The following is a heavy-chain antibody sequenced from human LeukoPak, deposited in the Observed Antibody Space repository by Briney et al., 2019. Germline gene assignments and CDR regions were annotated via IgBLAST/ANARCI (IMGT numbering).Heavy chain of an antibody. J-gene: IGHJ1*01. D-gene: IGHD3-10*01. CDR1: GGSISTTSYY. Sequence: SETLSLTCTVSGGSISTTSYYWGWIRQPPGKGLEWIGYISNLGSTNHNPSLKSRVTMSVDTSKNQFSLKLNSVTAADTAVYYCASHYGSRNYSPPFQHWGQGTLVTVSS. V-gene: IGHV4-61*05. CDR2: ISNLGST. CDR3: ASHYGSRNYSPPFQH.